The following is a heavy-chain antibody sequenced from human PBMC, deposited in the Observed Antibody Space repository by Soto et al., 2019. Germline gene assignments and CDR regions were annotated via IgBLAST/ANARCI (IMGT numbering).Heavy chain of an antibody. CDR2: INHSGST. Sequence: SETLSLTCAVYGGSFSGYYWSWIRQPPGKGLEWIGEINHSGSTNYNPTLKSRVTISVDTSKNQFSLKLSSVTAADTAVYYCARDWLLPYHYYGMDVWGQGTTVTVFS. D-gene: IGHD3-9*01. CDR1: GGSFSGYY. V-gene: IGHV4-34*01. CDR3: ARDWLLPYHYYGMDV. J-gene: IGHJ6*02.